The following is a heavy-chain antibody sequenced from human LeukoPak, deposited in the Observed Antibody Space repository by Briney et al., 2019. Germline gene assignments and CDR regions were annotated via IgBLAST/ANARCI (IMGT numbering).Heavy chain of an antibody. J-gene: IGHJ4*02. V-gene: IGHV1-18*01. CDR3: ARDSPNYDYVWGSYRPLYFDY. CDR2: ISAYNGNT. D-gene: IGHD3-16*02. Sequence: ASVKVSCKASGYTFTSYGISWLRQAPGQGLEWMGWISAYNGNTNYAQKLQGRVTMTTDTSTSTAYMELRSLRSDDTAVYYCARDSPNYDYVWGSYRPLYFDYWGQGTLVTVSS. CDR1: GYTFTSYG.